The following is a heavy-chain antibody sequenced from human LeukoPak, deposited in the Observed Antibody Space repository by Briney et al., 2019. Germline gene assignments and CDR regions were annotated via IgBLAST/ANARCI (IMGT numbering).Heavy chain of an antibody. V-gene: IGHV4-38-2*02. J-gene: IGHJ5*02. CDR1: GGSISSYY. Sequence: SETLSLTCTVSGGSISSYYWGWLRQPPGKGLEWIGSIYHSGSTYYNPSLKSRATISVDTSKNQFSLKLSSVTAADTAVYYCARDSRGEWLFWFDTWGQGTLVTVSS. CDR2: IYHSGST. D-gene: IGHD3-3*01. CDR3: ARDSRGEWLFWFDT.